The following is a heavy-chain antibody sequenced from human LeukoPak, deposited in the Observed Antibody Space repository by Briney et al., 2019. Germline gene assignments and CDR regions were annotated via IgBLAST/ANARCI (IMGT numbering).Heavy chain of an antibody. Sequence: ASVKVSCMVSGYTLTELSMHWVRQAPGKGLEWMGGFDPEDGETIYAQKFQGRVTMTEDTSTDTAYMELSSLRSEDTAVYYCATGTGDCSSTSCHPPFYYYGMNVWGKGTTVTVSS. CDR3: ATGTGDCSSTSCHPPFYYYGMNV. J-gene: IGHJ6*04. V-gene: IGHV1-24*01. CDR1: GYTLTELS. CDR2: FDPEDGET. D-gene: IGHD2-2*01.